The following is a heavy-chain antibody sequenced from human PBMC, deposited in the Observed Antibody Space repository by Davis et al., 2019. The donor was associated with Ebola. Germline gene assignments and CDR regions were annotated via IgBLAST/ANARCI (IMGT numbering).Heavy chain of an antibody. CDR2: IKQDGSET. V-gene: IGHV3-7*03. J-gene: IGHJ4*02. CDR3: ARRACRPCPVDY. D-gene: IGHD2-2*01. Sequence: GGSLRLSCAASGFTWSVVSGLTFSNYWMSWVRQAPGKGLEWVASIKQDGSETYYVDSVKGRFTISRDNAKRTLYLQMNTLRAEDTAVYYCARRACRPCPVDYWGQGTLVTVSS. CDR1: GFTWSVVSGLTFSNYW.